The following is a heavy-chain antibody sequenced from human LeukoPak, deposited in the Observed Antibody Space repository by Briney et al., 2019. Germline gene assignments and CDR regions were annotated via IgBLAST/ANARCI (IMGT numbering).Heavy chain of an antibody. V-gene: IGHV3-23*01. CDR1: GFTFSSYA. J-gene: IGHJ4*02. D-gene: IGHD3-10*01. Sequence: GGSLRLSCAASGFTFSSYAMSWVRQAPGKGLEWVSAISGSGGSTYYADSVKGRFTISRDNSKNTLYLRMNSLRAEDTAVYYCAKDPGGKYSRGVIANYWGQGTLVTVSS. CDR3: AKDPGGKYSRGVIANY. CDR2: ISGSGGST.